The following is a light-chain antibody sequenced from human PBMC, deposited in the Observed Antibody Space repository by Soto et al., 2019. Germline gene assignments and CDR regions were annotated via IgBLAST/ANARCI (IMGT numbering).Light chain of an antibody. CDR2: GAS. CDR1: QSVSSSY. CDR3: PQYGSSPRT. V-gene: IGKV3-20*01. Sequence: EIVLTQSPGTLSLSPGERATLSCRASQSVSSSYLAWYQQKPGQAPRLLIYGASSRATCIPDRFSGSGSGTDFTLTISSLEPEDFAVYYCPQYGSSPRTFGKGTKVEIK. J-gene: IGKJ1*01.